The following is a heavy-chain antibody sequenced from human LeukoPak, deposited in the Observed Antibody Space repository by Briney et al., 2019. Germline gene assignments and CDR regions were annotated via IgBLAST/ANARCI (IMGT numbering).Heavy chain of an antibody. CDR2: ISWNSGSI. CDR1: GFTFDDYA. J-gene: IGHJ4*02. Sequence: PGRSLRLSCAASGFTFDDYAMHWVRQAPGKGLEWVSGISWNSGSIGYADSVKGRFTISRDNAKNSLYPQMNSLRAEDTALYYCAKDMEEEGDTAMVFDYWGQGTLVTVSS. D-gene: IGHD5-18*01. CDR3: AKDMEEEGDTAMVFDY. V-gene: IGHV3-9*01.